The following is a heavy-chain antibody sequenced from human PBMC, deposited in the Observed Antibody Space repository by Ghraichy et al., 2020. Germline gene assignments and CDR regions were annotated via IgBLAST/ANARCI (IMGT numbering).Heavy chain of an antibody. J-gene: IGHJ4*02. V-gene: IGHV4-30-4*07. Sequence: SETLSLTCAVSGGSISSGGYSWSWIRQPPGKGLEWIGYIYYSGSTYYNPSLKSRVTISVDTSKNQFSLKLSSVTAADTAVYYCARGHDYGDYGFDYWGQGTLVTVSS. CDR3: ARGHDYGDYGFDY. CDR1: GGSISSGGYS. D-gene: IGHD4-17*01. CDR2: IYYSGST.